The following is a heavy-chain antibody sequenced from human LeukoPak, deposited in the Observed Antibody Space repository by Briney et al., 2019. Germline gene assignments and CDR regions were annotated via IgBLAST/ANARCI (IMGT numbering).Heavy chain of an antibody. CDR3: ARGLVESDY. V-gene: IGHV4-61*02. Sequence: PSQTLSLTCTVSGGSISSGSYYWSWIRQPAGKGLEWIGRIYTSGSTNYNPSLKSRVTISVDTSKNQFSLKLSSVTAADTAVYYCARGLVESDYWGQGTLATVSS. D-gene: IGHD6-19*01. CDR2: IYTSGST. CDR1: GGSISSGSYY. J-gene: IGHJ4*02.